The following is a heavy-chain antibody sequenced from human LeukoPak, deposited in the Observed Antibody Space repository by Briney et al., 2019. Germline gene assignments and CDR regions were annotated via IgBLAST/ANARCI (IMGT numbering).Heavy chain of an antibody. Sequence: PGRSLRLSCAASGFTFSSYAMHWVRQAPGKGLEWVAVISYDGSNKYYADSVKGRFTISRDNSKNTLYLQMNSLRAEDTAVYYCARDTGGIAARRRDYWGQGTLVTVSS. CDR2: ISYDGSNK. CDR3: ARDTGGIAARRRDY. D-gene: IGHD6-6*01. J-gene: IGHJ4*02. CDR1: GFTFSSYA. V-gene: IGHV3-30*04.